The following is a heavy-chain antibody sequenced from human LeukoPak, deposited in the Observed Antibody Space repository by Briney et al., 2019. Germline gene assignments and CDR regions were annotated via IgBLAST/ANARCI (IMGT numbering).Heavy chain of an antibody. D-gene: IGHD1-26*01. CDR2: ISSSSSYI. CDR1: GFTFSSYS. V-gene: IGHV3-21*01. Sequence: GGSLRLSYAASGFTFSSYSMNWVRQAPGKGLEWVSSISSSSSYIYYADSVKGRFTISRDNAKNSLYLQMNSLRAEDTAVYYCARDWVVGATTDAFDIWGQGTMVTVSS. J-gene: IGHJ3*02. CDR3: ARDWVVGATTDAFDI.